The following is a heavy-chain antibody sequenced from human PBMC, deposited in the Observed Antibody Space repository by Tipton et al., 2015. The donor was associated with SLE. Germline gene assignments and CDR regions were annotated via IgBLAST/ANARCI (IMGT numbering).Heavy chain of an antibody. Sequence: TLSLTCTVSGGSISSSSYYWGWIRQHPGKGLEWIGYIYYSGSTYYNPSLKSRVTISVDTSKNQFSLKLSSVTAADTAVYHCARSRTGSDAFDMWGQGTMVTVSS. CDR1: GGSISSSSYY. J-gene: IGHJ3*02. V-gene: IGHV4-31*03. D-gene: IGHD1-1*01. CDR2: IYYSGST. CDR3: ARSRTGSDAFDM.